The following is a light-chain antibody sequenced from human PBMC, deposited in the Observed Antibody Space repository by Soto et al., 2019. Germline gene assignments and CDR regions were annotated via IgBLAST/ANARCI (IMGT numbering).Light chain of an antibody. CDR3: CSYPSICPYV. J-gene: IGLJ1*01. CDR1: SSDGGSYNL. CDR2: VGN. V-gene: IGLV2-23*01. Sequence: QSAATPPACLSPTSGQSIPNSSIGTSSDGGSYNLVSRFQHHPGKAPKLMIYVGNKRPSGVSNRFSCSKSVTTGALTMSGLQAENEADYYCCSYPSICPYVFGKGTRGTFL.